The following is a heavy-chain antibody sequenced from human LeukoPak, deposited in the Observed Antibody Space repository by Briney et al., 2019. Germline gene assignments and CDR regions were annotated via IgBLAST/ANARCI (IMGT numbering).Heavy chain of an antibody. CDR2: ISSGSTTI. J-gene: IGHJ4*02. V-gene: IGHV3-48*02. Sequence: GGSLRLSCAASGFTFSTYSVNWVRQAPGKGLEWVSSISSGSTTIYYADSVKGRFTVSRDNAKNSLYLQMDSLRDEDTAVYYCARVPSSGSYYGYFDYWGQGTLVTVSS. CDR3: ARVPSSGSYYGYFDY. CDR1: GFTFSTYS. D-gene: IGHD1-26*01.